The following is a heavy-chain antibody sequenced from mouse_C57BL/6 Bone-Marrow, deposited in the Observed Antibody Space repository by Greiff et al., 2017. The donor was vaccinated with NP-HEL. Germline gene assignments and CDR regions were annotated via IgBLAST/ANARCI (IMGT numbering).Heavy chain of an antibody. CDR1: GFNIKDDY. Sequence: EVQLVESGAELVRPGASVKLSCTASGFNIKDDYMHWVKQRPEQGLEWIGWIDPENGDTEYASKFQGKATITADTSSNTAYLQLSSLTSEDTAVYYCTHYSPAWFAYWGQGTLVTVSA. J-gene: IGHJ3*01. D-gene: IGHD2-12*01. CDR2: IDPENGDT. CDR3: THYSPAWFAY. V-gene: IGHV14-4*01.